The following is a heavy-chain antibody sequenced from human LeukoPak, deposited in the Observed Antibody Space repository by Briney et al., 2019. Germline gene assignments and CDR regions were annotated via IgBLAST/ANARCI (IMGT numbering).Heavy chain of an antibody. CDR2: ISSSSSYI. Sequence: GGSLRLSCAASGFTVSSNYMIWVRQAPGKGLEWVSSISSSSSYIYYADSVKGRFTISRDNAKNSLYLQMNSLRAEDTAVYYCARVDSSGWSDYWGQGILVTVSS. D-gene: IGHD6-19*01. V-gene: IGHV3-21*01. J-gene: IGHJ4*02. CDR3: ARVDSSGWSDY. CDR1: GFTVSSNY.